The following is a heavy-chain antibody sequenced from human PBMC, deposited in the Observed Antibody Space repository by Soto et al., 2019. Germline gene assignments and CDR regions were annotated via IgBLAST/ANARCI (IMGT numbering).Heavy chain of an antibody. CDR2: ISPNSGGT. CDR3: ARDVGLSYYDSSGHYNWFDP. J-gene: IGHJ5*02. CDR1: GYTFTDYY. D-gene: IGHD3-22*01. V-gene: IGHV1-2*02. Sequence: ASVKVSCKASGYTFTDYYIHWVRQAPGQGLEWMGWISPNSGGTNYAQKFQGRVTLTRDTSISTAYMELSRLRSDDTAVYYCARDVGLSYYDSSGHYNWFDPWGQGTLVTVSS.